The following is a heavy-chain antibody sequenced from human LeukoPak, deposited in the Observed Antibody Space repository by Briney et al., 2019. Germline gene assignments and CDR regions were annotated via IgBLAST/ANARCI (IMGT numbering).Heavy chain of an antibody. Sequence: SETLSLTCTVSGGSISSGGYYWSWIRQHPGKGLEWIGYIYYSGNTHYNPSLKSRVTISVDTSKNQFSLKLSSVTAADTAVYYCAREPYYYDSSGYRDAFDIWGQGTMVTVSS. CDR3: AREPYYYDSSGYRDAFDI. J-gene: IGHJ3*02. CDR2: IYYSGNT. D-gene: IGHD3-22*01. CDR1: GGSISSGGYY. V-gene: IGHV4-31*03.